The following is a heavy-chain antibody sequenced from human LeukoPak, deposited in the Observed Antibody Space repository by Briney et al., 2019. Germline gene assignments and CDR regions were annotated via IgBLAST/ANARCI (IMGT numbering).Heavy chain of an antibody. D-gene: IGHD2-2*01. J-gene: IGHJ6*01. Sequence: GGSLRLSCAASGFTVSSNYMSWVRQAPGKGLEWVAVIYSGGSTYFADSVKAGFPISRHTSKKTLYLQMNSLRAEHTAVYYCARDLGYCSSTSWYAEDTHYGMDVWGQGATVTVSS. CDR1: GFTVSSNY. CDR3: ARDLGYCSSTSWYAEDTHYGMDV. CDR2: IYSGGST. V-gene: IGHV3-53*04.